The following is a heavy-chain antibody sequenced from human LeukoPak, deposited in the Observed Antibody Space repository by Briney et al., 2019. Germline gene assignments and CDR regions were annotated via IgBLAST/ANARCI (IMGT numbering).Heavy chain of an antibody. Sequence: SVKVSCKASGGTFSSYAISWVRQAPGQGLEWMGGIIPIFGTANYAQKVQGRVTITTDESTSTAYMELSSLRSEDTAVYYCASGHGSGSYYYYYYMDVWGKGTTLTVSS. CDR2: IIPIFGTA. J-gene: IGHJ6*03. V-gene: IGHV1-69*05. D-gene: IGHD3-10*01. CDR1: GGTFSSYA. CDR3: ASGHGSGSYYYYYYMDV.